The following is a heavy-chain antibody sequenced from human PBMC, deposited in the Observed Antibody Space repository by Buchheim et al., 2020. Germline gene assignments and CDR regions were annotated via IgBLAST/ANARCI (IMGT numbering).Heavy chain of an antibody. CDR3: ARGGKIAVTTAAS. D-gene: IGHD6-19*01. CDR1: GFTFSNYW. Sequence: QLVESGGGLVQPGGSLRLSCAASGFTFSNYWMSWVRQAPGKGLEWVANIKSVGSEKYYVDSVKVRFTISSDNAKKQFYPQMNSLRDEDTAVYYCARGGKIAVTTAASWGQGTL. J-gene: IGHJ5*02. CDR2: IKSVGSEK. V-gene: IGHV3-7*03.